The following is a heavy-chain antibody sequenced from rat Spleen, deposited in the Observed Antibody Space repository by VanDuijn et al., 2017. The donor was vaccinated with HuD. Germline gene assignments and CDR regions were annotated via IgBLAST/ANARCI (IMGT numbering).Heavy chain of an antibody. CDR3: ARKGNGYNFFYFDY. J-gene: IGHJ2*01. Sequence: QVQLKETGPGLVQPTQTLSITCSVSGFSLSSYYMQWVRQTPGKGLEWMGFMRSGGTTEYNSEFKSRLSISRDTSKNQLILKMNSLKTEDTGVYYCARKGNGYNFFYFDYWGQGVMVTVSS. V-gene: IGHV2-65*01. CDR2: MRSGGTT. D-gene: IGHD1-9*01. CDR1: GFSLSSYY.